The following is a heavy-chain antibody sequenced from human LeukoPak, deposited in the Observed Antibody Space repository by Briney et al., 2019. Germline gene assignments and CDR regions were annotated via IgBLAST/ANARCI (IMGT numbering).Heavy chain of an antibody. J-gene: IGHJ5*02. CDR1: DDSISSSNHY. V-gene: IGHV4-39*07. CDR2: IYYSGST. CDR3: ARSHWGPYGSRIANWFDP. D-gene: IGHD6-13*01. Sequence: SETLSLTCTVSDDSISSSNHYWGWIRQPPGKGLEWIGSIYYSGSTYYNPSLKSRVTISVDTSKNQFSLKLSSVTAADTAVYYCARSHWGPYGSRIANWFDPWGQGTLVTVSS.